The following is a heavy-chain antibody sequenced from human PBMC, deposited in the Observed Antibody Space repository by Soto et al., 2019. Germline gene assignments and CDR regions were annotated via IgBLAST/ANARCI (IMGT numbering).Heavy chain of an antibody. CDR2: IRQDGSEI. D-gene: IGHD2-2*01. CDR1: GFTFSRNW. J-gene: IGHJ4*02. CDR3: AREVVVARGASYFGY. V-gene: IGHV3-7*04. Sequence: GGSLRVSCVGSGFTFSRNWMTWVRQAPGKGLEWVANIRQDGSEINYVDSVKGRFTISRDNTKNSLYLQMNSLRAEDTAIYYCAREVVVARGASYFGYWGPGTLVTVSA.